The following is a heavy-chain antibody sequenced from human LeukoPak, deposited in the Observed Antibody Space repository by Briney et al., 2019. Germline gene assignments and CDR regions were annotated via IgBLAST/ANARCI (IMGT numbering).Heavy chain of an antibody. Sequence: GGSLRLSCAASEFSVGSNYMTWVRQAPGKGLEWVSLIYSGGSTYYADSVKGRFTISRDNSKNTLYLQMNSLRAEDTAVYYCARDLEQPFDYWGQGTLVTVSS. J-gene: IGHJ4*02. CDR3: ARDLEQPFDY. V-gene: IGHV3-66*01. CDR1: EFSVGSNY. D-gene: IGHD5-24*01. CDR2: IYSGGST.